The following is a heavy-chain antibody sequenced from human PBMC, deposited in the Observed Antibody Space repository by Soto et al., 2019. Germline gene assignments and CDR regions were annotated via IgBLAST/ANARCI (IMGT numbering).Heavy chain of an antibody. CDR3: ARVWGALAPIAGWFGP. J-gene: IGHJ5*02. D-gene: IGHD3-16*01. CDR1: NGSITSGNW. Sequence: QVQLQESGPGLVKPSGTLSLTCAVSNGSITSGNWWSWVRQPPGKGLEWIGGIYQTGSTNYNPSLWSRVIISVDKSQNTFARSLSSVTAADTAVYFCARVWGALAPIAGWFGPWGRGILVTVSS. CDR2: IYQTGST. V-gene: IGHV4-4*02.